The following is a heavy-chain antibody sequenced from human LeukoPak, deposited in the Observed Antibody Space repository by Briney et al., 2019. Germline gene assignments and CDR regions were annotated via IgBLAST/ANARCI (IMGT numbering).Heavy chain of an antibody. CDR3: ARTQRGYNYGYQYYYYGLDV. Sequence: SETLSLTCSVSGGSITHYYWSWIRQPPGKGLEWIWYIYYSGRTNFNPSLKSRVTISVDTSKIRFSLKLSSVTAADTAVYYCARTQRGYNYGYQYYYYGLDVWGQGTTVTVSS. CDR1: GGSITHYY. D-gene: IGHD5-18*01. CDR2: IYYSGRT. V-gene: IGHV4-59*01. J-gene: IGHJ6*02.